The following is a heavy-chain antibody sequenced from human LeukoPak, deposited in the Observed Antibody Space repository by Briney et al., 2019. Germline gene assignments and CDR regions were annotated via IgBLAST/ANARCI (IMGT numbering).Heavy chain of an antibody. Sequence: GASVKVFCKASGYTFTGYYIHWVRQAPGQGLEWMGWINPKNGDTNYAQKFQGRVTMTRDTSISTAYMELSRLRSDDTAVYYCARPKIQLWEIDYWGQGTLVTVSS. CDR3: ARPKIQLWEIDY. J-gene: IGHJ4*02. D-gene: IGHD5-18*01. V-gene: IGHV1-2*02. CDR1: GYTFTGYY. CDR2: INPKNGDT.